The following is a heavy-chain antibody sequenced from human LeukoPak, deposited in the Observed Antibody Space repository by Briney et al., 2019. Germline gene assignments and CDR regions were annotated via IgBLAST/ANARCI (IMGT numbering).Heavy chain of an antibody. D-gene: IGHD2-2*02. Sequence: GGSLRLSCAASGFTFSSYSMNWVRQAPGKGLEWVSSISSSSSYIYYADSVKGRFTISRDNAKNSLYLQMNSLRAEDTAVYYCARDGGYCGSSSCYTFDYWGQGTLVTVSS. CDR1: GFTFSSYS. CDR2: ISSSSSYI. CDR3: ARDGGYCGSSSCYTFDY. J-gene: IGHJ4*02. V-gene: IGHV3-21*01.